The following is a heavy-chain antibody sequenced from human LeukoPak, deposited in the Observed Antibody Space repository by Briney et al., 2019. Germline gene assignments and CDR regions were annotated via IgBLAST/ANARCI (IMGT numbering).Heavy chain of an antibody. D-gene: IGHD1-1*01. V-gene: IGHV1-69*13. CDR3: AGAYNWNDPSYFDY. CDR1: GGTFSSYA. J-gene: IGHJ4*02. CDR2: IIPIFGTA. Sequence: ASVKVSCKASGGTFSSYAISWVRQAPGQGLEWMGGIIPIFGTANYAQKFQGRVTITADESTSTAYMELSSLRSEDTAVYYCAGAYNWNDPSYFDYWGQGTLVTLSS.